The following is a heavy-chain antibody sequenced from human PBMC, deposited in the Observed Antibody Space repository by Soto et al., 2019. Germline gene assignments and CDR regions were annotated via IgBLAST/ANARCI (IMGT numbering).Heavy chain of an antibody. CDR2: ISYDGSNK. CDR1: GFTFSSYG. J-gene: IGHJ6*02. D-gene: IGHD6-19*01. Sequence: HPGGSLRLSCAASGFTFSSYGMHWVRQAPGKGLEWVAVISYDGSNKYYADSVKGRFTISRDNSKNTLYLQMNSLRAEDTAVYYCAKGSSRLYYYGMDVWGQGTTVTVSS. V-gene: IGHV3-30*18. CDR3: AKGSSRLYYYGMDV.